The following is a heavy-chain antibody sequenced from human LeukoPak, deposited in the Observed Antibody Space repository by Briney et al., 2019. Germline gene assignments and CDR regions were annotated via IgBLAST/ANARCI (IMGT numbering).Heavy chain of an antibody. Sequence: ASVKVSCKASGYTFTSYGISWVRQAPGQGLEWMGWICAYNGNTNYAQKLQGRVTMTTDTSTSTAYMELRSLRSDDTAVYYCARGEVVTDPYYYYGMDVWGQGTTVTVSS. D-gene: IGHD3-22*01. J-gene: IGHJ6*02. CDR2: ICAYNGNT. CDR1: GYTFTSYG. V-gene: IGHV1-18*01. CDR3: ARGEVVTDPYYYYGMDV.